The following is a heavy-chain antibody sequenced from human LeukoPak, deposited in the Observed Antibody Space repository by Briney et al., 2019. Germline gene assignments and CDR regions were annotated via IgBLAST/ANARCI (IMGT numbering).Heavy chain of an antibody. CDR1: GYSFTAYY. V-gene: IGHV1-2*02. CDR3: ASGVYNPSHYDSSGYLSDY. D-gene: IGHD3-22*01. J-gene: IGHJ4*02. CDR2: INPNSGDT. Sequence: APVKVSCKASGYSFTAYYMHLVRQAPGQGLEWMGWINPNSGDTNYAQNFQDRVTMTWDTSVSTAYMELSSLTSDDTAVYYCASGVYNPSHYDSSGYLSDYWGQGTLVTVSS.